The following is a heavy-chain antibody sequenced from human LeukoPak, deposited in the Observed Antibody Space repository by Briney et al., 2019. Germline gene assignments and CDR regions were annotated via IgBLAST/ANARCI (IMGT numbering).Heavy chain of an antibody. CDR2: INHSGST. Sequence: SETLSLTCAVYGGSFSGYYWSWIRQLPGKGLEWIGEINHSGSTNYNPSLKSRVTISVDTSKNQFSLKLSSVTAADTAVYYCARVAHKAGTRPWGQGTLVTVSS. D-gene: IGHD6-19*01. V-gene: IGHV4-34*01. J-gene: IGHJ5*02. CDR3: ARVAHKAGTRP. CDR1: GGSFSGYY.